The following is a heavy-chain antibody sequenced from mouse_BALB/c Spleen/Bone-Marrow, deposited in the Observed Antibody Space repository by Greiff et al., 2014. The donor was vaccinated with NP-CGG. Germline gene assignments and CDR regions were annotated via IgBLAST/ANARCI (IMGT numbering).Heavy chain of an antibody. Sequence: EVQLQQSGAELVKPGASVKLSCTASGFNIKDTYMHWVKQRPEQGLEWIGRIDPANGNTKCDPKFQGKATITADTSSNTAYLQLSSPTSGDTAVYYCARYRLGTYFDYWGQGTTLTVSS. CDR3: ARYRLGTYFDY. V-gene: IGHV14-3*02. J-gene: IGHJ2*01. CDR1: GFNIKDTY. CDR2: IDPANGNT. D-gene: IGHD2-14*01.